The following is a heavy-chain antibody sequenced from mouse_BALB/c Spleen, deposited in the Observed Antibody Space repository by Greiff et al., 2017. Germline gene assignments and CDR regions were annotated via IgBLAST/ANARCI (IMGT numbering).Heavy chain of an antibody. V-gene: IGHV1-15*01. CDR3: TTWH. J-gene: IGHJ2*01. CDR2: IDPETGGT. Sequence: VQLQQSGAELVRPGASVTLSCKASGYTFTDYEMHWVKQTPVHGLEWIGAIDPETGGTAYNQKFKGKATLTADKSSSTAYMELRSLTSEDSAVYYCTTWHWGQGTTLTVSS. CDR1: GYTFTDYE.